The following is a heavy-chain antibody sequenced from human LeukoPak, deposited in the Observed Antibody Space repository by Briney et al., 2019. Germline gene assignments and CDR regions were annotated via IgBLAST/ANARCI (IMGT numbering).Heavy chain of an antibody. J-gene: IGHJ4*02. D-gene: IGHD1-1*01. CDR3: TRDRGAYNLYDY. CDR1: GFTFGDYA. Sequence: GGSLRLSCTASGFTFGDYAMSWIRQAPGKGLEWVGFIRSKAYGETADYSASVRGRFTISRDDSKAIAYLQMNSLKTEDTAVYHCTRDRGAYNLYDYWGQGTLVTVSS. CDR2: IRSKAYGETA. V-gene: IGHV3-49*03.